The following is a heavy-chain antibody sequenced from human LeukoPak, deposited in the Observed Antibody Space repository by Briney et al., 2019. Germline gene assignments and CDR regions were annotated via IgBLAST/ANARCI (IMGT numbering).Heavy chain of an antibody. V-gene: IGHV4-39*01. CDR2: TYFGGSGGT. CDR3: ARLVNYDILTGYYTTLFDY. CDR1: GGSFSSTNYF. J-gene: IGHJ4*02. Sequence: SETLSLTCTVSGGSFSSTNYFWGWIRQPPGKGLEWIGTTYFGGSGGTYYNPSLRSRVTISVDTSKNQFSLKLSSVTAADTAVYYCARLVNYDILTGYYTTLFDYWGQGTLVTVSS. D-gene: IGHD3-9*01.